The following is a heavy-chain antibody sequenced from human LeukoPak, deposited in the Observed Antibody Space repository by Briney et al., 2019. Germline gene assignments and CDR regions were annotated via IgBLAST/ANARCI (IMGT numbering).Heavy chain of an antibody. Sequence: ASVKVSCKVSGYTLTELSMHWVRQAPGKGLEWMGGFNPEDGETIYAQEFQGRVTMTEDTSTDTAYMELSSLRSEDTAVYYCATGIAVAGPVDFDYWGQGTLVTVSS. D-gene: IGHD6-19*01. V-gene: IGHV1-24*01. CDR1: GYTLTELS. CDR2: FNPEDGET. J-gene: IGHJ4*02. CDR3: ATGIAVAGPVDFDY.